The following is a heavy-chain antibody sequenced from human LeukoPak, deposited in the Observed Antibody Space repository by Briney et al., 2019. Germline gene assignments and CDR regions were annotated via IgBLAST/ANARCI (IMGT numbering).Heavy chain of an antibody. CDR3: ARAKGWFGELLYYMDV. D-gene: IGHD3-10*01. CDR2: IIPIFGTA. J-gene: IGHJ6*03. CDR1: GGTFSSYA. Sequence: ASVKVSCKASGGTFSSYAISWVRQAPGQGLEWMGGIIPIFGTANYAQKFQGRVTITTDESTSTAYMELSSLRSEDTAVYYCARAKGWFGELLYYMDVWGKGNPGHRLL. V-gene: IGHV1-69*05.